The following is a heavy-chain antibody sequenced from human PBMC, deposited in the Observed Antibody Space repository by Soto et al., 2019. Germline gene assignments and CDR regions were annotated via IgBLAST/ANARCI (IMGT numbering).Heavy chain of an antibody. D-gene: IGHD3-3*01. CDR3: ARGYLDLWSGPRPLYYFDY. V-gene: IGHV4-28*03. J-gene: IGHJ4*02. CDR1: GYSISSSNW. Sequence: PSETLSLTCAVSGYSISSSNWWGWIRQPPGKGLEWIGYIYYSGTTYYNPSLKSRVTISVDTSKNQFSLKLSSVTAADTAVYYCARGYLDLWSGPRPLYYFDYWGQGTLVTVSS. CDR2: IYYSGTT.